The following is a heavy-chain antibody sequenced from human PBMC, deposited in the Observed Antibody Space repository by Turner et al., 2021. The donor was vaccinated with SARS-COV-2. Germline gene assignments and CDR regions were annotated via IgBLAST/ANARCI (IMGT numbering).Heavy chain of an antibody. D-gene: IGHD5-12*01. J-gene: IGHJ4*02. V-gene: IGHV3-23*01. CDR2: IHVSGDTS. Sequence: EVQLLESGGGLVQPGGSLTLPCAASGFTFSSYAMSWVRQPPGKGLEWVSGIHVSGDTSYYADSVRGRFTISRDNSKNTLFLQMNSLRAEDTAVYYCAKDHEATRGHFDYWGQGTLITVSS. CDR1: GFTFSSYA. CDR3: AKDHEATRGHFDY.